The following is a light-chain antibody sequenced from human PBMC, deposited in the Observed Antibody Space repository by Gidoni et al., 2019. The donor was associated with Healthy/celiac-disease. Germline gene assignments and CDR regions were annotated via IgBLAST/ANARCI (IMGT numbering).Light chain of an antibody. CDR3: QQYNSYSRT. CDR2: KAS. CDR1: QS. V-gene: IGKV1-5*03. Sequence: DIQMTQSPSTLSASVGDRVTITCRASQSKLLIYKASSLESGVPSRFSGSGSGTEFTLTISSLQPDDFATYYCQQYNSYSRTFGQGTKLEIK. J-gene: IGKJ2*01.